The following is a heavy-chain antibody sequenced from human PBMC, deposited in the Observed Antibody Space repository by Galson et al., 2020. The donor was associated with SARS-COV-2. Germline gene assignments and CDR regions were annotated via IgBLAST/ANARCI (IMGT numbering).Heavy chain of an antibody. CDR1: GGSINSNNW. CDR2: IFHSGNT. J-gene: IGHJ4*02. D-gene: IGHD2-15*01. Sequence: ASETLSLTCAVSGGSINSNNWWTWVRQPPGKGLEWIGEIFHSGNTNYNASLMSRVTISIDKSKNQFSLKLSSVTAADTAVYYCARGGLGYCSGGSCYRFDHWGQGTLVTVSP. V-gene: IGHV4-4*02. CDR3: ARGGLGYCSGGSCYRFDH.